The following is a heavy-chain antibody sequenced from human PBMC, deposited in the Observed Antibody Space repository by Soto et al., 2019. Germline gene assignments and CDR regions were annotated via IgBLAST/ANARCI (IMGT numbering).Heavy chain of an antibody. Sequence: QVQLVQSGAEVKKPGASVKVSCKTFGYSFTVYGISWVRQAPGQGLEWMGWMSTYTGDTNYARKFRGRVTMTTDISTSTASMELRSLTSADTAVYCCARDPGGATGFDPWGQGTPVIVST. CDR2: MSTYTGDT. D-gene: IGHD1-1*01. CDR3: ARDPGGATGFDP. V-gene: IGHV1-18*01. CDR1: GYSFTVYG. J-gene: IGHJ5*02.